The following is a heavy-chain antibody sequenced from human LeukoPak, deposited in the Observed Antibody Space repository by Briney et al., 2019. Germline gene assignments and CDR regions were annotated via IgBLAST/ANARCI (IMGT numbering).Heavy chain of an antibody. D-gene: IGHD3-3*01. CDR1: GFTVSSNY. CDR2: ISYDGSNK. V-gene: IGHV3-30-3*01. Sequence: PGGSLRLSCAASGFTVSSNYMSWVRQAPGKGLEWVAVISYDGSNKYYADSVKGRFTISRDNSKNTLYLQMNSLRAEDTAVYYCARVNYDFWSGYPGGAFDIWGQGTMVTVSS. CDR3: ARVNYDFWSGYPGGAFDI. J-gene: IGHJ3*02.